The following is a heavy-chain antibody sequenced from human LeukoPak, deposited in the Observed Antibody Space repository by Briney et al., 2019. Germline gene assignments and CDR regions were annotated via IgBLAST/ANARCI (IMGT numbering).Heavy chain of an antibody. J-gene: IGHJ4*02. CDR3: VGWGISGITNH. CDR2: ISSSSGTI. Sequence: PGGSLRLSCAASGFTFSSYSMNWVRQAPGKGLEWISYISSSSGTIYYTDSVKGRFTTSRDKNSLFLQMNSVRAEDTAVYYCVGWGISGITNHWGQGTLVTVSS. CDR1: GFTFSSYS. D-gene: IGHD1-7*01. V-gene: IGHV3-48*01.